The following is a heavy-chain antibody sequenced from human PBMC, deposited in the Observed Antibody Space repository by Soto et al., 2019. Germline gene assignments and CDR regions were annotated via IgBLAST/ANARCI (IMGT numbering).Heavy chain of an antibody. CDR2: IRSKANSYAT. CDR3: TRRDVDTAIDY. CDR1: GFTFSGSA. J-gene: IGHJ4*02. Sequence: GESLKISCAASGFTFSGSAMHWVRQASGKGLEWVGRIRSKANSYATAYAASVKGRFTISRDDSKNTAYLQMNSLKTEDTAVYYCTRRDVDTAIDYWGQGTLVTVSS. D-gene: IGHD5-18*01. V-gene: IGHV3-73*01.